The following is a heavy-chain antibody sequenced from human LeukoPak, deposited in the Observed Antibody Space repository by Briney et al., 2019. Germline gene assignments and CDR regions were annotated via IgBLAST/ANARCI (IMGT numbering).Heavy chain of an antibody. CDR3: ARDYGDY. CDR1: GFTFSNFA. Sequence: GGSLRLSCAASGFTFSNFAMSWVRQAPGKGLEWVANIKGDGSKKYYVDSVKGRFTISRDNAKNSLYLQMNSLRAEDTAVYYCARDYGDYWGQGTLVTVSS. V-gene: IGHV3-7*01. J-gene: IGHJ4*02. CDR2: IKGDGSKK. D-gene: IGHD4-17*01.